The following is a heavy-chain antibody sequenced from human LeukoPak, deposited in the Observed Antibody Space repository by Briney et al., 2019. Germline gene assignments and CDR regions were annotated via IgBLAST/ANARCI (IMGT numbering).Heavy chain of an antibody. J-gene: IGHJ4*02. D-gene: IGHD2-2*01. CDR1: GFIFSSYW. CDR3: AKSVIPAARIHY. CDR2: IKEDGSAK. Sequence: GGSLRLSCAASGFIFSSYWMNWVRQAPGKGLEWVANIKEDGSAKYYVDSVKGRFTISRDNAKNSLYLQMNSLRAEDTAIYYCAKSVIPAARIHYWGQGTLVTVSS. V-gene: IGHV3-7*05.